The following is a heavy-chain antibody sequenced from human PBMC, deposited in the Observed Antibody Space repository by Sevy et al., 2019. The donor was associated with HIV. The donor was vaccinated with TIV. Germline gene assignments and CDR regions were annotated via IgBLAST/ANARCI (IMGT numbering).Heavy chain of an antibody. CDR3: ARSDSLQTPQPDS. Sequence: GGSLRLSCVASEFTLSNYWMHWVRQGPGKGLVWVSRINSDGTSRSYADFVEGRFTISRDNAENTLYLQMNSLRVEDTAVYYCARSDSLQTPQPDSWVQGTVVTVSS. V-gene: IGHV3-74*01. J-gene: IGHJ4*02. CDR2: INSDGTSR. D-gene: IGHD2-21*01. CDR1: EFTLSNYW.